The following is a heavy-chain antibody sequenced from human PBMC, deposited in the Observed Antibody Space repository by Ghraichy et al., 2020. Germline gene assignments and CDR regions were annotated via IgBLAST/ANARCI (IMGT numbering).Heavy chain of an antibody. CDR2: MNPNSGNT. CDR3: ARVLPGVYYDFWSGYYTRLRPSRSGDAFDI. J-gene: IGHJ3*02. V-gene: IGHV1-8*01. Sequence: ASVKVSCKASGYTFTSYDINWVRQATGQGLEWMGWMNPNSGNTGYAQKFQGRVTMTRNTSISTAYMELSSLRSEDTAVYYCARVLPGVYYDFWSGYYTRLRPSRSGDAFDIWGQGTMVTVSS. CDR1: GYTFTSYD. D-gene: IGHD3-3*01.